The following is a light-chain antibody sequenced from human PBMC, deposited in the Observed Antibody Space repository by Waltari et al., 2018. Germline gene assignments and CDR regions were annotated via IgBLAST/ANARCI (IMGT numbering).Light chain of an antibody. CDR3: AAWDDSLNGHVV. CDR2: GNN. Sequence: QSLLTQPPSASGTPVQRVLISCSASSSNIGLTTVNWSQQLPGTAPKLRIYGNNQRPAGGPDRFSGSKAGTSASLAIRGLQSEDEADYYCAAWDDSLNGHVVFGGGTKLTVL. J-gene: IGLJ2*01. V-gene: IGLV1-44*01. CDR1: SSNIGLTT.